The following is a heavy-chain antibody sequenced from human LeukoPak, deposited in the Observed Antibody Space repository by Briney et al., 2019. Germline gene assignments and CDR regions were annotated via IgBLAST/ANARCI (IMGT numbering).Heavy chain of an antibody. CDR2: ISWNSDSI. CDR3: VKDKTDFWSGYFDY. J-gene: IGHJ4*02. CDR1: GFIFDDYA. Sequence: GGSLRLSCAASGFIFDDYAMHWVRQTPGKGLEWVSGISWNSDSIVYADSVKGRFTISRDNAKNSLYLQMNSLRSEDMALYYCVKDKTDFWSGYFDYRGQGTLVTVSS. D-gene: IGHD3-3*01. V-gene: IGHV3-9*03.